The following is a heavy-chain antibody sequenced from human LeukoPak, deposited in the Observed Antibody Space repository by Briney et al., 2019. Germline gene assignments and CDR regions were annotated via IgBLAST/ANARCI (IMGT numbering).Heavy chain of an antibody. CDR3: ARRRAAAVDY. J-gene: IGHJ4*02. D-gene: IGHD6-13*01. CDR2: ISAYNGNT. V-gene: IGHV1-18*01. CDR1: GYSFTSYG. Sequence: GESLKISCKGSGYSFTSYGISWVRQAPGQGLEWMGWISAYNGNTNYAQKLQGRVTMTTDTSTSTAYMELRSLRSDDTAVYYCARRRAAAVDYWGQGTLVTVSS.